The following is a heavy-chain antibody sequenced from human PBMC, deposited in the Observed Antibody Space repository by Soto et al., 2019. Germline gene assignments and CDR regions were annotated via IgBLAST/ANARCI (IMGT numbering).Heavy chain of an antibody. CDR3: ARGGGPYGDYQYYFDY. D-gene: IGHD4-17*01. V-gene: IGHV3-33*01. Sequence: PGGSLRLSFAASGFTFSSYCMHWVRQAPGKGLEWVAVIWYDGSNKYYADSVKGRFTISRDNSKNTLYLQMNSLRAEDTAVYYCARGGGPYGDYQYYFDYWGQGT. J-gene: IGHJ4*02. CDR2: IWYDGSNK. CDR1: GFTFSSYC.